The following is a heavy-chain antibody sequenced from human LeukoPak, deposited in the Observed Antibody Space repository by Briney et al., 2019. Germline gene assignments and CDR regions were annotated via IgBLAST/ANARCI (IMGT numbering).Heavy chain of an antibody. V-gene: IGHV3-7*01. CDR3: ARDHYNWTPDQGYKVFDY. D-gene: IGHD1-20*01. CDR1: GFTFSHDW. Sequence: GGSLRLSCAASGFTFSHDWMSWDRQAPGKGLEWVASIKQDGSGEHYVDSVKGRFTISRDNAKNSLYLQMNSLRAEDTAVYYCARDHYNWTPDQGYKVFDYWGQGSLVTASS. CDR2: IKQDGSGE. J-gene: IGHJ4*02.